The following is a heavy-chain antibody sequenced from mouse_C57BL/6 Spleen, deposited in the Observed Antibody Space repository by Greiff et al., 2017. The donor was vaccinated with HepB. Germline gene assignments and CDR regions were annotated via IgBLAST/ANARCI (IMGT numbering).Heavy chain of an antibody. CDR3: ARGADYYAMDY. CDR1: GYNFTSYD. CDR2: IYPRDGST. V-gene: IGHV1-85*01. Sequence: VKLMESGPELVKPGASVKLSCKASGYNFTSYDINWVKQRPGQGLEWIGWIYPRDGSTKYNEKLKGKATLTVDTSSSTAYMELHSLTSEDSAVYFCARGADYYAMDYWGQGTSVTVSS. J-gene: IGHJ4*01.